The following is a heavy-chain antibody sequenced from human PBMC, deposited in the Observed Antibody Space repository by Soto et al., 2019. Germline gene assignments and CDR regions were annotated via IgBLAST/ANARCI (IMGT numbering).Heavy chain of an antibody. J-gene: IGHJ3*02. Sequence: GGSLRLSCAASGFTVSSNYMSWVRQAPGKGLEWVSVIYSGGGTYYADSVKGGLTISSDNSKNTLYLQMNSLRAEDTPVYYCARELGSSWYQDDDAFDIWGQGTMVTVSS. CDR2: IYSGGGT. CDR3: ARELGSSWYQDDDAFDI. D-gene: IGHD6-13*01. CDR1: GFTVSSNY. V-gene: IGHV3-66*01.